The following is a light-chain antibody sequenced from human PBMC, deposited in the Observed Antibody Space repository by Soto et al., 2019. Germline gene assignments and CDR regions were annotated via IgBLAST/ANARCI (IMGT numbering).Light chain of an antibody. CDR1: QSVSTW. Sequence: DIQMTQSPSTLSASVGDRVTITCRASQSVSTWLAWYQQKPGKARHLLIFKASTLESGVPSRFSGSGSGTEFTLTITSLQPDDFATYYCQQYNVHSPWTFGQGTKVEIK. CDR3: QQYNVHSPWT. CDR2: KAS. J-gene: IGKJ1*01. V-gene: IGKV1-5*03.